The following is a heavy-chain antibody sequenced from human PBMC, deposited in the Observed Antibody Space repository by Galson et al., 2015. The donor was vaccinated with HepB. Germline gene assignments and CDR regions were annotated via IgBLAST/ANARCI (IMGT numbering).Heavy chain of an antibody. D-gene: IGHD2-2*01. Sequence: SLRLSCAASGFTFSSYGMHWVRQAPGKGLEWVAVIWYDGSNKYYADSVKGRFTISRDNSKNTLYLQMNSLRAEDTAVYYCASSLDRNVPYYYYYMDVWGKGTTVTVSS. J-gene: IGHJ6*03. V-gene: IGHV3-33*01. CDR1: GFTFSSYG. CDR3: ASSLDRNVPYYYYYMDV. CDR2: IWYDGSNK.